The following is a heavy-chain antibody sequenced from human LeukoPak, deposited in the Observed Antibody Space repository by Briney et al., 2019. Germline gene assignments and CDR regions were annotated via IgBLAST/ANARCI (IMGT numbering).Heavy chain of an antibody. Sequence: GASVKVSCKASGYTFTSYGISWVRQAPGQGLEWMGWISAYNGNTNYARKLQGRVTMTTDTSTSAAYMELRSLRSDDTAVYYCARDIVATKDPDYWGQGTLVTVSS. D-gene: IGHD5-12*01. CDR1: GYTFTSYG. CDR3: ARDIVATKDPDY. CDR2: ISAYNGNT. V-gene: IGHV1-18*01. J-gene: IGHJ4*02.